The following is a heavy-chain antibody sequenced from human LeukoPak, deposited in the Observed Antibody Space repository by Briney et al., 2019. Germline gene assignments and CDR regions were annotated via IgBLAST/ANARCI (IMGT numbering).Heavy chain of an antibody. J-gene: IGHJ4*02. Sequence: SETLSLTCTVSGGSISSYYWSWIRQPPGKGLEWIGYIYYSGSTNYNPSLKSRVTISVDTSKSQFSLKLSSVTAADTAVYYCASTSSSGWYYFDYWGQGTLVTVSS. CDR2: IYYSGST. CDR1: GGSISSYY. D-gene: IGHD6-19*01. CDR3: ASTSSSGWYYFDY. V-gene: IGHV4-59*01.